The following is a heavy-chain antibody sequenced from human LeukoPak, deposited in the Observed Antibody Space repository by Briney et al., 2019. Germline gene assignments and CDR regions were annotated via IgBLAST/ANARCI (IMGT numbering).Heavy chain of an antibody. V-gene: IGHV1-69*13. D-gene: IGHD3-3*01. CDR1: GGTFSSYA. Sequence: SVTVSCTASGGTFSSYAISWVRQAPGQGLEWMGGIIPIFGTANYAQKFQGRVTITADESTSTAYMELSSLRSEDTAVYYCARASYDFWSGYYLYNWFDPWGQGTLVTVSS. CDR3: ARASYDFWSGYYLYNWFDP. J-gene: IGHJ5*02. CDR2: IIPIFGTA.